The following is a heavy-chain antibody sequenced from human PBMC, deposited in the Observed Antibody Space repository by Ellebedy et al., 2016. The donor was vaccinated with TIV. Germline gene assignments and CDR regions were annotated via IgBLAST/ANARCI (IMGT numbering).Heavy chain of an antibody. CDR1: GLTVSDNY. Sequence: GGSLRLSCEVSGLTVSDNYMTWVRQAPGKGLEWVAIIYRTGNTFYPDSAKGRFTISRDNAKSMLYLQMNSLRAEDTAVYYCAREVLASSKGGPFDIWGQGTMVTVSS. V-gene: IGHV3-53*01. CDR2: IYRTGNT. D-gene: IGHD2/OR15-2a*01. CDR3: AREVLASSKGGPFDI. J-gene: IGHJ3*02.